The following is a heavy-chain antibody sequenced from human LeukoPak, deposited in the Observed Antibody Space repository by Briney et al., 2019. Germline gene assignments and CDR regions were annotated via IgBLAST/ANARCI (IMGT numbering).Heavy chain of an antibody. J-gene: IGHJ4*02. CDR1: GFTFSAYS. D-gene: IGHD3-22*01. Sequence: GGSPRLSCAASGFTFSAYSMNWVRQAPGQGLEWGSSLSGSSSYVYYADSVKARFTISRDNAKNSLYLHMNSLRAEDTAVYYCAKAYYDPSGYSYYFDYWGQGTLVTVSS. CDR3: AKAYYDPSGYSYYFDY. CDR2: LSGSSSYV. V-gene: IGHV3-21*01.